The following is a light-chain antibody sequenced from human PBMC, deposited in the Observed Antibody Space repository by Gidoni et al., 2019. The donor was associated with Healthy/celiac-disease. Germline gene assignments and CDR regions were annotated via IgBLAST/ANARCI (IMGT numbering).Light chain of an antibody. CDR2: AAS. CDR3: QQSYSTPFT. J-gene: IGKJ3*01. CDR1: QSISSY. Sequence: DIQMTQSPSSLSASVGDRVTITCRASQSISSYLNWYQQKPGKAPKLLIYAASSLQSGVPSRFSGSGSGTYFTLTISILQPEDFATYYCQQSYSTPFTFGPGTKVEIK. V-gene: IGKV1-39*01.